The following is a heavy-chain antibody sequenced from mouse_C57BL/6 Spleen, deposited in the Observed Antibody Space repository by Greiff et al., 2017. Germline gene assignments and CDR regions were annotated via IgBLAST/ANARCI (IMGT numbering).Heavy chain of an antibody. Sequence: QVQLQQSGPELVKPGASVKISCKASGYAFSSSWMNWVKQRPGKGLEWIGRIYPGDGDTNYNGKFKGEATLTADKSSSTAYMQLSSLTSEDSAVYFCARGDDGYLAWFAYWGQGTLVTVSA. CDR2: IYPGDGDT. D-gene: IGHD2-3*01. V-gene: IGHV1-82*01. CDR3: ARGDDGYLAWFAY. CDR1: GYAFSSSW. J-gene: IGHJ3*01.